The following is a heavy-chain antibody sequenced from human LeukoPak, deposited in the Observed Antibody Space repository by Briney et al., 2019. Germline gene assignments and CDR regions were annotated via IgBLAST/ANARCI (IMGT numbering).Heavy chain of an antibody. Sequence: SETLSLTCTVSGGSISSSSYYWGWIRQPPGKGLEWIGSIYYSGSTYYNPSLKSRVTISVDTSKNQFSLKLSSVTAADTAVYYCARENPDIVVVPAAGANWFDPWGQGTLVTVSS. V-gene: IGHV4-39*02. D-gene: IGHD2-2*01. J-gene: IGHJ5*02. CDR2: IYYSGST. CDR1: GGSISSSSYY. CDR3: ARENPDIVVVPAAGANWFDP.